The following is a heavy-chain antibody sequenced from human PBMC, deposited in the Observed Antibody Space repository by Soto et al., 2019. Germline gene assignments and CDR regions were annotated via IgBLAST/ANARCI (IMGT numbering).Heavy chain of an antibody. CDR1: GYTFTGYY. Sequence: ASVKVSCKASGYTFTGYYMHWVRQAPGQGLEWMGWINPNSGGTNYAQKFQGWVTMTRDTSISTAYMELSRLRSDDTAVYYCARELGISTSSDGMDVWGQGTTVTSP. D-gene: IGHD2-2*01. CDR2: INPNSGGT. J-gene: IGHJ6*02. V-gene: IGHV1-2*04. CDR3: ARELGISTSSDGMDV.